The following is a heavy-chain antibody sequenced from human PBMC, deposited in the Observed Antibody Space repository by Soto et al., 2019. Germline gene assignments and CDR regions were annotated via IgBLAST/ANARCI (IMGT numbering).Heavy chain of an antibody. J-gene: IGHJ6*02. CDR3: TTPRTSTLTSYYYYGMDV. Sequence: GGSLRLSCAASGFTFSNAWMNRVRQAPGKGLEWVGRIKSKTDGGTTDYAAPVKGRFTISRDDSRNTLYLQMNSLKIEDTAVYYCTTPRTSTLTSYYYYGMDVWGQGTTVTVSS. CDR2: IKSKTDGGTT. CDR1: GFTFSNAW. D-gene: IGHD4-4*01. V-gene: IGHV3-15*07.